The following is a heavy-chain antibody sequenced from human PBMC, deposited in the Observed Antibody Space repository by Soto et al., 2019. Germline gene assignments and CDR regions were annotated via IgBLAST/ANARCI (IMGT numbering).Heavy chain of an antibody. Sequence: EVQLLESGGGLVQPGGSLRLSCAASGFTFSNYVMSWVRQAPGKGLEWVSTISVSADSTYYADSVKGRFAISRDNSKNTLYLQMNSLRAEDTAVYYCATVQRSQPPDYWGQGTLVTVSS. J-gene: IGHJ4*02. CDR1: GFTFSNYV. CDR3: ATVQRSQPPDY. V-gene: IGHV3-23*01. CDR2: ISVSADST. D-gene: IGHD2-2*01.